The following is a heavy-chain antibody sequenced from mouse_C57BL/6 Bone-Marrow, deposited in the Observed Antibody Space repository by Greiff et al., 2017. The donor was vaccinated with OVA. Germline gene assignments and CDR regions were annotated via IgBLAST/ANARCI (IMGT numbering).Heavy chain of an antibody. CDR2: ISSGGSYT. V-gene: IGHV5-6*01. Sequence: EVQVVESGGDLVKPGGSLKLSCAASGFTFSSYGMSWVRQTPDKRLEWVATISSGGSYTYYPDSVKGRFTISRDNAKNTLYLQMSSLKSEDTAMYYCARHMVTTAFDYWGQGTTLTVSS. CDR1: GFTFSSYG. J-gene: IGHJ2*01. D-gene: IGHD2-2*01. CDR3: ARHMVTTAFDY.